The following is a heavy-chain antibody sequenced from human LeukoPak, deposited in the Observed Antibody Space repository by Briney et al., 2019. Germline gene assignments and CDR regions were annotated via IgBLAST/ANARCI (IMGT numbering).Heavy chain of an antibody. D-gene: IGHD1-14*01. Sequence: PGGSLRLSCAASGFTFSNYAMTWVRQAPGKGLEWVSTISGSGGSAYYAHSVKGRFTISRDTSKNTVYLQMNSLRAEDTAVYYCARLHNLASHDFDYWGQGTLVTVSS. J-gene: IGHJ4*02. CDR2: ISGSGGSA. CDR1: GFTFSNYA. V-gene: IGHV3-23*01. CDR3: ARLHNLASHDFDY.